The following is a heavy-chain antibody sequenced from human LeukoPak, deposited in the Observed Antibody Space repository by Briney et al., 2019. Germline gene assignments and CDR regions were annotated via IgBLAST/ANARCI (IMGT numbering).Heavy chain of an antibody. D-gene: IGHD5-12*01. V-gene: IGHV3-74*01. Sequence: GGSLRLSCVASGFTFSSYSINWVRQAPGKGLVWVSRIDGDGSSTNYADSVKGRFTISRDNAKNTLYLQMNSLRAEDTAVYYCARGYSGYFYYWGQGTLVTVSS. J-gene: IGHJ4*02. CDR1: GFTFSSYS. CDR2: IDGDGSST. CDR3: ARGYSGYFYY.